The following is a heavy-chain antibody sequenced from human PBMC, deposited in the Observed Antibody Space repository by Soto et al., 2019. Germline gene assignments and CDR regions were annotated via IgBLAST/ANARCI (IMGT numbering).Heavy chain of an antibody. CDR3: ARTRENSRAYFDY. V-gene: IGHV5-51*01. CDR2: IYPSDSDT. Sequence: PGESLKISCRGSGYNFGNYWIAWVRQMPGKGLEWMGIIYPSDSDTRYSPSFQGQVTFSADKSISTAFLQWHTLKASDTAMYYCARTRENSRAYFDYWGQGTLVTVSS. J-gene: IGHJ4*02. CDR1: GYNFGNYW.